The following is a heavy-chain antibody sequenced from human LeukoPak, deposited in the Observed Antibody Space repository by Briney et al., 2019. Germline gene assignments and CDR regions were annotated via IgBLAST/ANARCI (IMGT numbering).Heavy chain of an antibody. V-gene: IGHV3-30-3*01. J-gene: IGHJ4*02. CDR1: GFTFSSYA. CDR3: ARDREGYYYGSGSYSY. D-gene: IGHD3-10*01. CDR2: ISYDGSNK. Sequence: GRSLRLSCAASGFTFSSYAMHWVRQAPGKGLEWVAVISYDGSNKYYADSVKGRFTISRDNSKNTLYLQVNSLRAEDTAVYYCARDREGYYYGSGSYSYWGQGTLVTVSS.